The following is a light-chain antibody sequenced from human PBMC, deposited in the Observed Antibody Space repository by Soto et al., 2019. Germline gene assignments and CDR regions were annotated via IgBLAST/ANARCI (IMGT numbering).Light chain of an antibody. CDR2: INN. J-gene: IGLJ1*01. Sequence: QSVLTQPPSASGAPGQRVTISCSVSSPNIGSNGVNWYQQLPGAAPELLIYINNQRPSGVPDRFSGSRSGASASLAISGLQSEDEAAYYCAAWDDSLNGYVFGPGTKVTVL. V-gene: IGLV1-44*01. CDR3: AAWDDSLNGYV. CDR1: SPNIGSNG.